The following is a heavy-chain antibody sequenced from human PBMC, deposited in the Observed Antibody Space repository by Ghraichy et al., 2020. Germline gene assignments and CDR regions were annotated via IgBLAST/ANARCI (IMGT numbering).Heavy chain of an antibody. Sequence: GGSLRLSCAASGFTFSSYAMSWVRQAPGKGLEWVSAISGSGGSTYYADSVKGRFTISRDNSKNTLYLQMNSLRAEDTAVDYCAKDSDYGSGSYYRVRYYYGMDVWGQGTTVTVSS. J-gene: IGHJ6*02. V-gene: IGHV3-23*01. D-gene: IGHD3-10*01. CDR2: ISGSGGST. CDR3: AKDSDYGSGSYYRVRYYYGMDV. CDR1: GFTFSSYA.